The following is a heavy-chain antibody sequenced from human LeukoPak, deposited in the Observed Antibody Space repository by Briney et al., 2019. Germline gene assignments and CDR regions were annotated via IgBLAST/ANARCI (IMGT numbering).Heavy chain of an antibody. CDR1: GFTFSSYR. D-gene: IGHD3-16*01. Sequence: GGSLRLSCAASGFTFSSYRMSWVRQAPGKGLEWVANIKQDGSEKYYVDSVKGRFTISRDNAKNSLYLHMDSLRTEDTAVYYCAKVPHSWGLFDSWGQGTLVTVSS. CDR3: AKVPHSWGLFDS. CDR2: IKQDGSEK. V-gene: IGHV3-7*01. J-gene: IGHJ4*02.